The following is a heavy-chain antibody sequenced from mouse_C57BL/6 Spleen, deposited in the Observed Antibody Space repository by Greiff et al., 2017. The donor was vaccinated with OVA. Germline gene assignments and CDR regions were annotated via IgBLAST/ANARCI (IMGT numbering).Heavy chain of an antibody. CDR3: AREDGNQEGAMDY. CDR2: IYPGDGDT. D-gene: IGHD2-1*01. CDR1: GYAFSSSW. Sequence: VKLMESGPELVKPGASVKISCKASGYAFSSSWMNWVKQRPGKGLEWIGRIYPGDGDTNYNGKFKGKATLTADKSSSTAYMQLSSLTSEDSAVYFCAREDGNQEGAMDYWGQGTSVTVSS. V-gene: IGHV1-82*01. J-gene: IGHJ4*01.